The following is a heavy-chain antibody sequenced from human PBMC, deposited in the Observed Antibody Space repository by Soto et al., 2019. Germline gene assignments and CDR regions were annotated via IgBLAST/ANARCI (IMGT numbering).Heavy chain of an antibody. D-gene: IGHD4-4*01. CDR1: GASVSTPYW. Sequence: QVYLQESGPGLVKPSGTLSLTCAVSGASVSTPYWWTWVRQPPGKDLEWIGDVYHTGGNNYNPSLMSRVTISLDKSKTQFSLDMMSVTAADTAIYYCAYSTGWSRLDVWGQGTMVIVSS. CDR3: AYSTGWSRLDV. V-gene: IGHV4-4*02. J-gene: IGHJ3*01. CDR2: VYHTGGN.